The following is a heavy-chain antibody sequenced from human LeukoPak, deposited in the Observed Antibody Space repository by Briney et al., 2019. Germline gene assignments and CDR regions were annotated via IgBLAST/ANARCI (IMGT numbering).Heavy chain of an antibody. CDR3: AREVEGSGSFTHNWFDP. Sequence: ASVKVSCKASGYTFTSYAMNWVRQATGQGLEWMGWMNPNSGNTGYAQKFQGRVTMTRNTSISTAYMELSSLRSEDTAVYYCAREVEGSGSFTHNWFDPWGQGTLVTVSS. V-gene: IGHV1-8*02. J-gene: IGHJ5*02. CDR2: MNPNSGNT. CDR1: GYTFTSYA. D-gene: IGHD3-10*01.